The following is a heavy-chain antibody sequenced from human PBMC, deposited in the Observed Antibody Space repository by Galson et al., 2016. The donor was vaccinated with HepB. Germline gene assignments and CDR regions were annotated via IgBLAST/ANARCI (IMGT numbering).Heavy chain of an antibody. D-gene: IGHD3-22*01. V-gene: IGHV1-69*13. CDR2: IIPIFGTA. Sequence: SVKVSCKASGGTFSNYAISWVRQAPGQGLEWMGGIIPIFGTANYAQSFQGRVTITADESTSTAYMELSSLRSEDTAVYYCASRAGDYYDNSGYYYYYNYGMDVWGQGTPVTVSS. CDR3: ASRAGDYYDNSGYYYYYNYGMDV. J-gene: IGHJ6*02. CDR1: GGTFSNYA.